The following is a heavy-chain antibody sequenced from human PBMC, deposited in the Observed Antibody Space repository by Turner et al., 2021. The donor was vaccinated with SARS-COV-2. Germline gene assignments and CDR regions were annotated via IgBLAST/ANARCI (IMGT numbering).Heavy chain of an antibody. D-gene: IGHD5-18*01. Sequence: QLQLQESGPGLVKPSETLSFTCTVSGGSISSSDYDWGWIREPPGKGLQWMGGISYSGSTSYNPSLKSRVTISVDTSKNQFSLKLSSVTAADTAVYYCASTVWLRGAFDMWGQGTMVTVSS. V-gene: IGHV4-39*01. CDR2: ISYSGST. CDR1: GGSISSSDYD. J-gene: IGHJ3*02. CDR3: ASTVWLRGAFDM.